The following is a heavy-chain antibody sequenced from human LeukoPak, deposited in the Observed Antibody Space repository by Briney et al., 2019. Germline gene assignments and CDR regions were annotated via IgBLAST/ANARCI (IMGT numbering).Heavy chain of an antibody. J-gene: IGHJ4*02. CDR1: GFTFSSYA. CDR3: ARDSDYYGSGSYFPFGY. V-gene: IGHV3-30*04. Sequence: GGSLRLSCAASGFTFSSYAMHWVRQAPGKGLEWVAVISYDGSKKYYADSVKGRFTISRDNSKNTLYLQMNSLRAEDTAVYYCARDSDYYGSGSYFPFGYWGQGTLVTVSS. CDR2: ISYDGSKK. D-gene: IGHD3-10*01.